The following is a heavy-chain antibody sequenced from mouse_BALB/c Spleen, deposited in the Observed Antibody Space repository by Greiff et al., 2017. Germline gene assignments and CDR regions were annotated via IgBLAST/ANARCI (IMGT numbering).Heavy chain of an antibody. Sequence: EVQLQESGGGLVKPGGSLKLSCAASGFTFSDYYMYWVRQTPEKRLEWVATISDGGSYTYYPDSVKGRFTISRDNAKNNLYLQMSSLKSEDTAMYYCARGRYDDAMDYWGQGTSVTVSS. CDR3: ARGRYDDAMDY. CDR1: GFTFSDYY. D-gene: IGHD2-14*01. CDR2: ISDGGSYT. V-gene: IGHV5-4*02. J-gene: IGHJ4*01.